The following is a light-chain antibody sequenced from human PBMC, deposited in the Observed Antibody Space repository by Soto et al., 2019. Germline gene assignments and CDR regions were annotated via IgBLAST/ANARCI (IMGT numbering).Light chain of an antibody. Sequence: DIQMTQSPSTLSASLGDRVTITCRASQSISSWLAWYQQKPGKAPKLLIYKASSLESGVPSRFSGSGSGTEFTLTISSLQPDDFATYYCQQYNSYLYTFGQGTKVDIK. CDR3: QQYNSYLYT. V-gene: IGKV1-5*03. CDR1: QSISSW. CDR2: KAS. J-gene: IGKJ2*01.